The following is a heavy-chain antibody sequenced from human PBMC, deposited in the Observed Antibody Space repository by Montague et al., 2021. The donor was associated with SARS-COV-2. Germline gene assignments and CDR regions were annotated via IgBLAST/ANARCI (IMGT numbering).Heavy chain of an antibody. V-gene: IGHV4-61*08. CDR1: GGSVTSGDYY. CDR3: ATEMPAYDVFDI. Sequence: SETLPLTCTVSGGSVTSGDYYWTWIRQPPGKGLEWIGYIYNTGRTXYNPSLKSRVTISMDTSKNQFSLKVDSVSAADTAVYYCATEMPAYDVFDIWGQGTMVTCSS. J-gene: IGHJ3*02. CDR2: IYNTGRT. D-gene: IGHD2-2*01.